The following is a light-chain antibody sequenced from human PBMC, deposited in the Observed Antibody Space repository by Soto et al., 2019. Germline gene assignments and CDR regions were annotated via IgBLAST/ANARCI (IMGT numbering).Light chain of an antibody. Sequence: ESVLTQSPGTLSLSPGERATLSCRASQSVSSSYLAWYQQKPGQAPRLLIYGASSRATGIPDRFSGSGSGTDFTLTISSLQPEDFATYYCQQSYSTPQTFGQGTKVDIK. V-gene: IGKV3-20*01. CDR2: GAS. CDR1: QSVSSSY. J-gene: IGKJ1*01. CDR3: QQSYSTPQT.